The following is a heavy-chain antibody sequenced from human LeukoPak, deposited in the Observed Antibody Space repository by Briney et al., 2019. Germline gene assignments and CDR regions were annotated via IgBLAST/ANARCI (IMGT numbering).Heavy chain of an antibody. Sequence: PSETLSLTCTVSGGSISSSSYFWGWIRQPPGKGLEWIGSISYNGSTYYNPSLTSRLTISVDTSKNQFSLKLSSVTAADTAVYYCARLPLLDFWSGYYNWYFDLWGRGTLVTVSS. D-gene: IGHD3-3*01. J-gene: IGHJ2*01. CDR1: GGSISSSSYF. CDR2: ISYNGST. V-gene: IGHV4-39*01. CDR3: ARLPLLDFWSGYYNWYFDL.